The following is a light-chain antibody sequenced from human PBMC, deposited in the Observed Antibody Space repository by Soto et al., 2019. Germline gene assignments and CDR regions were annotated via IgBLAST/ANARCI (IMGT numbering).Light chain of an antibody. CDR2: EIS. J-gene: IGLJ2*01. V-gene: IGLV2-14*01. CDR1: SSDVGAHNF. Sequence: QSVLTQPASVSGSPGQSITISCTGTSSDVGAHNFVSWYQQHPGKDPKLIFYEISNRPPGLSDRFSGSKSGTTASLTISGLQAEDEADYFCSSYTTNKTLLFGGGTKVTVL. CDR3: SSYTTNKTLL.